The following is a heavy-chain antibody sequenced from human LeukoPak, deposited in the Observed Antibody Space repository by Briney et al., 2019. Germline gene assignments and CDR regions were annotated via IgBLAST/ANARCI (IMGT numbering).Heavy chain of an antibody. CDR2: IRSDGTNE. Sequence: GGSLRLSCEASGFTFSSYGMHWVRQAPGKRLEWVAFIRSDGTNENYADSVKGRFTISRDNSKSTLYLQMNSLRDDDTAVYYCAKVKDLYGSGSYLDYWGQGTLVSVSS. D-gene: IGHD3-10*01. CDR3: AKVKDLYGSGSYLDY. CDR1: GFTFSSYG. J-gene: IGHJ4*02. V-gene: IGHV3-30*02.